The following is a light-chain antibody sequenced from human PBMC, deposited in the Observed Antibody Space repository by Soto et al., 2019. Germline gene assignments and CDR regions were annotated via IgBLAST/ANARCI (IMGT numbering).Light chain of an antibody. CDR2: KAS. Sequence: DIQMTQSPSTLSASVGDRVTITCRASQSISSWLAWYLQKPGKSPKLLIYKASSLESGVPSRFSGSGSGTEFTLTISSLQPDDFATYYCQQYNSYSATFGGGTKVEIK. J-gene: IGKJ4*01. V-gene: IGKV1-5*03. CDR1: QSISSW. CDR3: QQYNSYSAT.